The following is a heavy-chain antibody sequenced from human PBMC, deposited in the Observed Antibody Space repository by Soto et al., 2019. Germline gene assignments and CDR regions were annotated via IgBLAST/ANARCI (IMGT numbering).Heavy chain of an antibody. V-gene: IGHV3-23*01. J-gene: IGHJ5*02. CDR1: GFEFSSYA. Sequence: SLRLSGAAAGFEFSSYAMTWVCQAPGKGLEWVSAISGSGGSTYHADAVKGRFTISRDNSKNTLYLQMNSLRAEGMALEYCAKVHSGFLFDPRGQGTLDPV. D-gene: IGHD3-22*01. CDR2: ISGSGGST. CDR3: AKVHSGFLFDP.